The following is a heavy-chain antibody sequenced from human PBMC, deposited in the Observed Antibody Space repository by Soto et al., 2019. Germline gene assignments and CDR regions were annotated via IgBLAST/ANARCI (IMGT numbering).Heavy chain of an antibody. D-gene: IGHD4-17*01. CDR2: INHSGST. CDR3: ARAFTVTTTPFDY. Sequence: PSETLSLTCAVYGGSFSGYYWSWIRQPPGKGLEWIGEINHSGSTNYNPSLKSRVTISEDTSKNQFSLKLSSVTAADTAVYYCARAFTVTTTPFDYWGQGTLVTVSS. CDR1: GGSFSGYY. J-gene: IGHJ4*02. V-gene: IGHV4-34*01.